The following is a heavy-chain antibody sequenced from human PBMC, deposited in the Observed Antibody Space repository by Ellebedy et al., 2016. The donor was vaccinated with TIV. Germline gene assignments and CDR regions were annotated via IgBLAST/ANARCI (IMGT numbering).Heavy chain of an antibody. CDR1: GFSFSSYE. D-gene: IGHD3-3*01. CDR3: ARDGVSESGSIFYFDH. J-gene: IGHJ4*02. Sequence: PGGSLRLSCAASGFSFSSYEMDWVRQAPGKGLEWLSYISADGGSTYYPDSLKGRFTISRDNAKNSLFLQMNSLRTEDTAVYYCARDGVSESGSIFYFDHWGQGTVVTVSS. V-gene: IGHV3-48*03. CDR2: ISADGGST.